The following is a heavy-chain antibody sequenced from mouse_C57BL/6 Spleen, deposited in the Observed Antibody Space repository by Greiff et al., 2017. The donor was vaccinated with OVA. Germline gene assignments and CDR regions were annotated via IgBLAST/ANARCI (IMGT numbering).Heavy chain of an antibody. CDR3: ARYLTGPDY. CDR1: GFTFTDYY. J-gene: IGHJ2*01. Sequence: EVNVVESGGGLVQPGGSLSLSCAASGFTFTDYYMSWVRQPPGKALEWLGFIRNKANGYTTEYSASVKGRFTISRDNSQSILYLQMNALRAEDSATYYCARYLTGPDYWGQGTTLTVSS. CDR2: IRNKANGYTT. D-gene: IGHD4-1*01. V-gene: IGHV7-3*01.